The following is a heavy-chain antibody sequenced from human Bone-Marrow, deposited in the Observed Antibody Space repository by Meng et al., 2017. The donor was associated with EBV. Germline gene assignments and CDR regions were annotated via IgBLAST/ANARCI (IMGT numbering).Heavy chain of an antibody. V-gene: IGHV4-30-4*01. D-gene: IGHD5-24*01. CDR1: GGSISSGGYY. Sequence: QVQLHESRPGLVKSSQTLSLTCAVSGGSISSGGYYWSWIRQPPGKGLEWIGYIYYSGSTYYNPSLKSRVTISVDTSKNQFSLKLSSVTAADTAVYYCARVSGWLQPIDYWGQGTLVTVSS. CDR3: ARVSGWLQPIDY. CDR2: IYYSGST. J-gene: IGHJ4*02.